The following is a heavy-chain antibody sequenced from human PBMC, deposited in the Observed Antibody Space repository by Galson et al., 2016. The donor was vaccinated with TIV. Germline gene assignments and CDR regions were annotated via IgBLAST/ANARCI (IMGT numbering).Heavy chain of an antibody. CDR2: ITGSGNTL. D-gene: IGHD3-22*01. J-gene: IGHJ4*02. CDR1: GFTFITYE. Sequence: SLRLSCAASGFTFITYEMNWVRQAPGKGLEWVSYITGSGNTLFYADSVQGRFTITRDNAKQSLYLQMNNMRAEDTAIYYCARGSGHYDRSGFTTYFDFWGQGAQVTVSS. CDR3: ARGSGHYDRSGFTTYFDF. V-gene: IGHV3-48*03.